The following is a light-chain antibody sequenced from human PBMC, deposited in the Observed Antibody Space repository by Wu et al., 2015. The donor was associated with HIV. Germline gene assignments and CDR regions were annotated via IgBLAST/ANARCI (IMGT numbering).Light chain of an antibody. CDR2: KSS. CDR3: QQYHTYPLT. J-gene: IGKJ4*01. Sequence: DIQMTQSPSTLSASVGDRVTITCRASQSISSWLAWYQQKPGKAPKLLIYKSSTLESAVPSRFSGSGSGTEFTLTINSLQPDDFATYYCQQYHTYPLTFGGGTKVEIK. V-gene: IGKV1-5*03. CDR1: QSISSW.